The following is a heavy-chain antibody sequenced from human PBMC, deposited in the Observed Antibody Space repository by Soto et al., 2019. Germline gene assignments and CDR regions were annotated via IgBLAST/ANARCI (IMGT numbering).Heavy chain of an antibody. CDR3: ARGPESRSTAYSDH. CDR2: ISAYTGNT. Sequence: ASVKVSCKASGFPFTDYGFTWVRQAPGEGLEWMGWISAYTGNTNYAQKVQGRVTMSTDTSTSIAYLELRSLRSDDTAVYYCARGPESRSTAYSDHWGQGTLVTVSS. J-gene: IGHJ4*02. V-gene: IGHV1-18*01. D-gene: IGHD2-2*01. CDR1: GFPFTDYG.